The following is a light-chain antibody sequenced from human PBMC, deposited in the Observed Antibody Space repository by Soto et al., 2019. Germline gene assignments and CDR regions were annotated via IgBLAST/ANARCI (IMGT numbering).Light chain of an antibody. CDR2: SNN. CDR3: AAGDDSLNGVV. J-gene: IGLJ2*01. Sequence: QSVLTQPPSASGTPGQRVTISCSGSSSNIESNTVNWYQQLPGTAPKLLIYSNNQRPSGVPDRFSGSKSGTSASLAISGLQSEDEADYYCAAGDDSLNGVVFGGGTKLTVL. CDR1: SSNIESNT. V-gene: IGLV1-44*01.